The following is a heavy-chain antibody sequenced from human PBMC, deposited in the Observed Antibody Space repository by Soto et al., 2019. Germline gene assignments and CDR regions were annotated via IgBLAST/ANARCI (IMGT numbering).Heavy chain of an antibody. CDR2: IYYSGST. CDR3: ARDRDYGDRFYGGGMDV. V-gene: IGHV4-31*03. J-gene: IGHJ6*02. D-gene: IGHD4-17*01. CDR1: GGSISSGGYY. Sequence: QVQLQESGPGLVKPSQTLSLTCTVSGGSISSGGYYWSWIRQHPGKGLEWIGYIYYSGSTYYNPSLQSRVTISVDTSKNQFSLKLSSVTAADTAVYYCARDRDYGDRFYGGGMDVWGQGTTVTVSS.